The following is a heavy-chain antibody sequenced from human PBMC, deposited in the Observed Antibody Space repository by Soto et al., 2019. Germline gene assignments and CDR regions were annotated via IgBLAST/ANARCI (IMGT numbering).Heavy chain of an antibody. D-gene: IGHD2-2*01. CDR2: IFYSGST. Sequence: SETLSLTCTVSGDSISTRDYFWGWVRQHPGKGLEWIGYIFYSGSTYYNPSLQSRLSITIDTSKNQFSLSLASVTAADTAIYYCARDSTMPSTSRGLDVCGQGLTVTVSS. CDR1: GDSISTRDYF. J-gene: IGHJ6*02. V-gene: IGHV4-31*03. CDR3: ARDSTMPSTSRGLDV.